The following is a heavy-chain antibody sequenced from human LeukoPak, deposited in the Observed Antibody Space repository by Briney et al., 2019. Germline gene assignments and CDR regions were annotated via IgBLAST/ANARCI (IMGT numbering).Heavy chain of an antibody. CDR1: GGSISSYY. V-gene: IGHV4-4*07. D-gene: IGHD5-24*01. CDR3: ARGKGMATIKERRVPPFDY. Sequence: SETLSLTCTVSGGSISSYYWSWIRQPAGKGLEWIGRIYTSGSTNYNPSLKSRVTISVDTSKNQFSLKLSSVTAADTAVYYCARGKGMATIKERRVPPFDYWGQGTLVTVSS. J-gene: IGHJ4*02. CDR2: IYTSGST.